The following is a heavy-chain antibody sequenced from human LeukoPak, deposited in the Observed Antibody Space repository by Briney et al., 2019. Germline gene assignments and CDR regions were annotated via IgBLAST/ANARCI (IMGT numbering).Heavy chain of an antibody. CDR1: GYTFTGYY. CDR2: INPNSGGT. V-gene: IGHV1-2*02. D-gene: IGHD1-26*01. CDR3: ARASGSYSNFDY. Sequence: ASVKVSCKASGYTFTGYYMHWVRQAPGQGLEWMGWINPNSGGTNYAQKFQGRVTMTRDTSISTAYMELSRLRSDDTAVHYCARASGSYSNFDYWGQGTLVTVSS. J-gene: IGHJ4*02.